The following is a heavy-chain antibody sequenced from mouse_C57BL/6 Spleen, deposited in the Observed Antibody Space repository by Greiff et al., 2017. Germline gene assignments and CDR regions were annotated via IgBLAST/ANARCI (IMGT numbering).Heavy chain of an antibody. Sequence: QVQLQQSGAELVMPGASVKLSCKASGYTFTSYWMHWVKQRPGQGLEWIGEIDPSDSYTNYNQKFKGKSTLTVDKSSSTAYMQLSSLTSEDSAVYYCARFDGYREGFAYWGQGTLVTVSA. CDR2: IDPSDSYT. CDR1: GYTFTSYW. D-gene: IGHD2-3*01. V-gene: IGHV1-69*01. J-gene: IGHJ3*01. CDR3: ARFDGYREGFAY.